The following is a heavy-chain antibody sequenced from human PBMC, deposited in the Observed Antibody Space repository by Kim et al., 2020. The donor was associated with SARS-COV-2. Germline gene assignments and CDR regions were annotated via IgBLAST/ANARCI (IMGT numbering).Heavy chain of an antibody. D-gene: IGHD6-19*01. CDR1: GYTFTSYA. CDR2: INTNTGNP. Sequence: ASVKVSCKASGYTFTSYAMNWVRQAPGQGLEWMGWINTNTGNPTYAQGFTGRFVFSLDTSVSTAYLQISSLKAEDTAVYYCARDLEAWGWLKGSWFDPWGQGTLVTVSS. CDR3: ARDLEAWGWLKGSWFDP. V-gene: IGHV7-4-1*02. J-gene: IGHJ5*02.